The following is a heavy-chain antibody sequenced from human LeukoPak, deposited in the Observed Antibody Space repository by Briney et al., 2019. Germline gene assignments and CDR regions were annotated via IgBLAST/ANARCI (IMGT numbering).Heavy chain of an antibody. CDR1: GFTFSSYG. V-gene: IGHV3-33*01. CDR2: IWYDGSEK. CDR3: ARWSCDH. Sequence: GTSLRLSCAASGFTFSSYGMHWVRQAPGKGLEWVAVIWYDGSEKYYADSVKGRFTVSRDNSKNTLFLQMSSLTAEDTAVYYCARWSCDHWGQGTLVTVSS. J-gene: IGHJ5*02.